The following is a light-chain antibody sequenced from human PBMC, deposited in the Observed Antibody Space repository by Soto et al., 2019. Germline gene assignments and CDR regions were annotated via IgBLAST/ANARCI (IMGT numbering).Light chain of an antibody. CDR2: EVS. CDR3: SSYAGSNNWGV. Sequence: QSALTQPPSASGSPGQSVTISCTGTSSDVGGYNYISWYQHHPGKAPKLMIYEVSKRPSGVPDRFSGSKSGNTASLTVSGLQADDEADYYCSSYAGSNNWGVFGGGTKLTGL. CDR1: SSDVGGYNY. J-gene: IGLJ3*02. V-gene: IGLV2-8*01.